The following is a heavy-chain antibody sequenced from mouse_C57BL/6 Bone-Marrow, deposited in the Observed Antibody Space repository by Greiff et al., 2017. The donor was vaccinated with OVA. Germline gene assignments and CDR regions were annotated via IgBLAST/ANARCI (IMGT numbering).Heavy chain of an antibody. D-gene: IGHD2-1*01. CDR3: ARLGSRNYGFAY. CDR1: GYTFTSYG. J-gene: IGHJ3*01. Sequence: QVQLKESGAELARPGASVKLSCEASGYTFTSYGISWVKQRTGQGLEWIGEIYPRSGNTYYNEKFKGKATLTADKSSSTAYMELRSLTSEDSAVYFCARLGSRNYGFAYWGQGTLVTVSA. V-gene: IGHV1-81*01. CDR2: IYPRSGNT.